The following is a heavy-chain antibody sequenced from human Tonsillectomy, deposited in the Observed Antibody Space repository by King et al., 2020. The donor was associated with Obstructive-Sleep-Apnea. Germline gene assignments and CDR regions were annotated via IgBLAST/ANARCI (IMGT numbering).Heavy chain of an antibody. CDR3: TTEVMKVAALYYFDY. Sequence: QLVQSGGGLVKPGGSLRLSCVASGFSFSNAWMSWVRQAPGKGLEWVGRIQGKIDGKTTDYAAPVKGRFSISRDDSKNTLYLQMNSLKTEDTAVYYCTTEVMKVAALYYFDYWGQGTLVTVSS. CDR2: IQGKIDGKTT. J-gene: IGHJ4*02. D-gene: IGHD6-19*01. CDR1: GFSFSNAW. V-gene: IGHV3-15*01.